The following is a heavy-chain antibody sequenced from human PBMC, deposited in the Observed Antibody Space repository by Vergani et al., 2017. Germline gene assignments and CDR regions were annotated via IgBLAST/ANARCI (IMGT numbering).Heavy chain of an antibody. CDR2: ISGSGGST. V-gene: IGHV3-23*01. CDR1: GFTFSSYA. D-gene: IGHD2-2*01. Sequence: EVQLLESGGGLVQPGGSPRLSCAASGFTFSSYAMSWVRQAPGKGLEWVSAISGSGGSTYYADSVKGRFTISRDNSKNTLYLQMNSLRAEDTAVYYCAKGDLGYCSSTSCSYYFDYWGQGTLVTVSS. CDR3: AKGDLGYCSSTSCSYYFDY. J-gene: IGHJ4*02.